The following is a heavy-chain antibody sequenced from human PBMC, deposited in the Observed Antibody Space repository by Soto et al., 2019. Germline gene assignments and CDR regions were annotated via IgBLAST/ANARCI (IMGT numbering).Heavy chain of an antibody. V-gene: IGHV1-69*01. CDR1: GGTFNNFA. CDR3: VRVVEAGSGYGCDS. D-gene: IGHD5-18*01. CDR2: IIPFFRTA. J-gene: IGHJ4*02. Sequence: QVQLVQSGAEVKKPGSSVRVSCTASGGTFNNFALSWVLQAPGHGLEWLGGIIPFFRTANYARKFQGSVSISADGSSRTGFMELSSLTSDDTAVYYCVRVVEAGSGYGCDSWGQGTRVSGS.